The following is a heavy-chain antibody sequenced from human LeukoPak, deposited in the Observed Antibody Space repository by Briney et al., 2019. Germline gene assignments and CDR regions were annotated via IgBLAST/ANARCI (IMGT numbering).Heavy chain of an antibody. CDR2: IIPNSGGT. D-gene: IGHD6-13*01. CDR1: GGTFSSYA. CDR3: ARDGETGIAAPGARFYYYYYMDV. V-gene: IGHV1-2*02. Sequence: ASVKVSCKASGGTFSSYAISWVRQAPGQGLEWMGGIIPNSGGTNYAQKFQGRVTMTRDTSISTAYMELSRLRSDDTAVYYCARDGETGIAAPGARFYYYYYMDVWAKGTTVTVSS. J-gene: IGHJ6*03.